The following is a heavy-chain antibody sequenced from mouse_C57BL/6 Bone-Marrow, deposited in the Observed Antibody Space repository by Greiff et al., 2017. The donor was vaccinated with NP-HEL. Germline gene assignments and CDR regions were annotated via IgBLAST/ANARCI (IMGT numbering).Heavy chain of an antibody. J-gene: IGHJ4*01. CDR1: GFTFSDFY. V-gene: IGHV7-1*01. CDR3: ARDARPYSYAMDY. CDR2: SRNKANDYTT. D-gene: IGHD2-10*01. Sequence: DVKLVESGGGLVQSGRSLRLSCATSGFTFSDFYMEWVRQAPGKGLEWIAASRNKANDYTTEYSASVKGQFIVSRDTSQSILYLQMNALRAEDTAIYYCARDARPYSYAMDYWGQGTSVTVSS.